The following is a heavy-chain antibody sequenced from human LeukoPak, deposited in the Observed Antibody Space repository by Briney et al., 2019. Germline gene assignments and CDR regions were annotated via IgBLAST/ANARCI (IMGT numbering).Heavy chain of an antibody. D-gene: IGHD6-25*01. Sequence: GGSLRLSCAASGFTFSSYSMNWVRQAPGKGLEWVSYISGSSSTIYYADSVKGRFTISRDNAKNSLYLQMNSLRAEDTAVYYCARGPFGAAIDYWGQGTLVTVSS. CDR3: ARGPFGAAIDY. CDR2: ISGSSSTI. CDR1: GFTFSSYS. V-gene: IGHV3-48*04. J-gene: IGHJ4*02.